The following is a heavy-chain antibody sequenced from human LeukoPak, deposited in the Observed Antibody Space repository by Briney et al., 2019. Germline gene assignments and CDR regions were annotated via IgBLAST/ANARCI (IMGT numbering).Heavy chain of an antibody. Sequence: PGGSLRLSCAASGFAFRTYEMNWVRQAPGKGLEWVSYINSSGSTIYYADSVKGRFTISRDNAKNSLYLQMNSLRAEDTAVYYCARESRAGYDYVWESYRYTGLDYWGQGTLVTVSS. J-gene: IGHJ4*02. CDR1: GFAFRTYE. D-gene: IGHD3-16*02. V-gene: IGHV3-48*03. CDR3: ARESRAGYDYVWESYRYTGLDY. CDR2: INSSGSTI.